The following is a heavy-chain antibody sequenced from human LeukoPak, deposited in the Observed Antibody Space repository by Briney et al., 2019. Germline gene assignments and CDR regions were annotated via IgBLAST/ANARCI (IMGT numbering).Heavy chain of an antibody. CDR3: AKYYYDSSGYYPLFDY. J-gene: IGHJ4*02. D-gene: IGHD3-22*01. CDR2: ISGSGGST. V-gene: IGHV3-23*01. Sequence: GGSLRLSCAASGFTFSSYSMSWVRQAPGKGLEWVSAISGSGGSTYYADSVKGRFTISRDNSKNTLYLQMNSLRAEDTAVYYCAKYYYDSSGYYPLFDYWGQGTLVTVSS. CDR1: GFTFSSYS.